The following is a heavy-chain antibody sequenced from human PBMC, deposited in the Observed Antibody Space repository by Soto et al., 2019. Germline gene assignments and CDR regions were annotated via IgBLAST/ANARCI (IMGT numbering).Heavy chain of an antibody. CDR2: INHSGST. J-gene: IGHJ3*02. V-gene: IGHV4-34*01. Sequence: SETLSLTSAVDGGSCSGYYWSWIRQPPGKGLEWIGEINHSGSTNYNPSLKSRVTISVDTSKSQFSLKLSSVTAADTAVYYCAVTFAPLYAFYIWGQGTMVTVSS. CDR1: GGSCSGYY. CDR3: AVTFAPLYAFYI. D-gene: IGHD3-16*01.